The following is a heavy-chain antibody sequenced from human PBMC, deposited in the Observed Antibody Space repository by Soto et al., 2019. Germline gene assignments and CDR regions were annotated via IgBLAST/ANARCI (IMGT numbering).Heavy chain of an antibody. Sequence: ASETLSLTCTVSGGSISSYYWSWIRQPPGKGLEWIGYIYYSGSTNYNPSLKSRVTISVDTSKNQFSLKLSSVTAADTAVYYCATATRGSSYYYYGMDVWSQGTTVTVS. V-gene: IGHV4-59*01. J-gene: IGHJ6*02. CDR2: IYYSGST. D-gene: IGHD6-6*01. CDR1: GGSISSYY. CDR3: ATATRGSSYYYYGMDV.